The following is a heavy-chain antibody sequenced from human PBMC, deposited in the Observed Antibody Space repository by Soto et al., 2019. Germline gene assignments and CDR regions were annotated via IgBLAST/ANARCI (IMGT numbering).Heavy chain of an antibody. CDR2: ISYSGST. D-gene: IGHD5-12*01. V-gene: IGHV4-39*01. CDR3: ASTGGVATKMDY. Sequence: PSETLSLTCTVSGGSISSSSYYWGWIRQPPGKGLEWIGSISYSGSTYYNPSLKSRVTISVDMSKNQFSLKLSSVTAADTAAYYCASTGGVATKMDYWGQGTLVTVSS. J-gene: IGHJ4*02. CDR1: GGSISSSSYY.